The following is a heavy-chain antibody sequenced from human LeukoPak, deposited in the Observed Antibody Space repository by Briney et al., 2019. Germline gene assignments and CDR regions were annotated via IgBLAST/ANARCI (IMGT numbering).Heavy chain of an antibody. Sequence: ASVKVSCKASGYTFTSYGISWVRQAPGQGLEWMGGIIPIFGTANYAQKFQGRVTITADESTSTAYMELSSLRSEDTAVYYCARVGWLQLHYYFDYWGQGTLVTVSS. CDR2: IIPIFGTA. V-gene: IGHV1-69*13. D-gene: IGHD5-24*01. CDR1: GYTFTSYG. CDR3: ARVGWLQLHYYFDY. J-gene: IGHJ4*02.